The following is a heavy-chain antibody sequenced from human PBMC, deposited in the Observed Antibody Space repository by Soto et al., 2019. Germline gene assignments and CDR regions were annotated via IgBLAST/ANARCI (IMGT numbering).Heavy chain of an antibody. Sequence: ASVKVSCKASGYTFTYRYLHWVRQAPGQALEWMGWITPFNGNTNYAQKFQDRVTITRDRSMSTAYMELSSLRSEDTAMYYCAMGRSDKIGSLFDPWGQGTLVTVSS. CDR3: AMGRSDKIGSLFDP. CDR1: GYTFTYRY. J-gene: IGHJ5*02. D-gene: IGHD1-26*01. V-gene: IGHV1-45*02. CDR2: ITPFNGNT.